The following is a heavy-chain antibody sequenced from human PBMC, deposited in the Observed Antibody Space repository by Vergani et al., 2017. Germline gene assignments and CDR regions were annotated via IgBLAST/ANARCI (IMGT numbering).Heavy chain of an antibody. Sequence: QSQLVQSGDEVKKPGASVKVSCKTSGYSFINYGISWVRQAPGQGLEWLGGVSPYNGNTNYGQKIQGRVTMTTDTSTRTAYMQLRSLTFDDTAVYYCATPQTGTTGGMEVWGQGTTVIVSS. D-gene: IGHD4-17*01. CDR1: GYSFINYG. V-gene: IGHV1-18*01. J-gene: IGHJ6*02. CDR2: VSPYNGNT. CDR3: ATPQTGTTGGMEV.